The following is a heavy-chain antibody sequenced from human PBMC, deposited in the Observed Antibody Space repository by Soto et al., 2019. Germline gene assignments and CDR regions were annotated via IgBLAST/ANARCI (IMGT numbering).Heavy chain of an antibody. D-gene: IGHD6-19*01. V-gene: IGHV3-23*04. CDR1: GFTFDDYA. J-gene: IGHJ6*02. CDR2: ISGSGGST. CDR3: AKEPPWLQNYYGMDV. Sequence: EVQLVESGGGLVQPGRSLRLSCAASGFTFDDYAMHWVRQAPGKGLEWVSGISGSGGSTYYADSVKGRFTISRDNSKNTLYLQMNSLRAEDTAVYYCAKEPPWLQNYYGMDVWGQGTTVTVSS.